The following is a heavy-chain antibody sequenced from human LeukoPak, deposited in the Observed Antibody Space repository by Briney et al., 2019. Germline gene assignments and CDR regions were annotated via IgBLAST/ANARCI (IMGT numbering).Heavy chain of an antibody. D-gene: IGHD3-9*01. J-gene: IGHJ5*02. CDR1: GFNSKYYA. V-gene: IGHV3-23*01. CDR3: GRDGVNYDRSMGPFDL. Sequence: GGSLRLSCAASGFNSKYYAMNWVRQAPGKGLEWVSGISGSGDVTDYADSVKGRFTISRDNSKNMVYLQMNSLRAEDTAVYYSGRDGVNYDRSMGPFDLWGQGTLVTVSS. CDR2: ISGSGDVT.